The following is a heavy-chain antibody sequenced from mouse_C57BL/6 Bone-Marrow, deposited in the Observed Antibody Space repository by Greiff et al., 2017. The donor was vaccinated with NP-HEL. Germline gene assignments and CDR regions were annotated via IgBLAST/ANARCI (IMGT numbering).Heavy chain of an antibody. CDR1: GYTFTSYW. D-gene: IGHD2-3*01. J-gene: IGHJ4*01. CDR3: ARGLLPHYYAMDY. V-gene: IGHV1-55*01. CDR2: IYPGSGST. Sequence: QVQLQQPGAELVKPGASVKMSCKASGYTFTSYWITWVKQRPGQGLEWIGDIYPGSGSTNYNEKFKSKATLTVDTSSSTAYMQLSSLTSEDSAVYYCARGLLPHYYAMDYWGQGTSVTVSS.